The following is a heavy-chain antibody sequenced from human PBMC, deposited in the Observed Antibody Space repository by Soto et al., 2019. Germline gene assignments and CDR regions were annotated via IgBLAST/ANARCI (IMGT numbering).Heavy chain of an antibody. D-gene: IGHD3-3*01. V-gene: IGHV3-48*02. CDR2: ISSSSSTI. J-gene: IGHJ4*02. CDR1: GFTFSSYS. CDR3: ESLFWSGYRFDY. Sequence: EVQLVESGGGLVQPGGSLRLSCAASGFTFSSYSMNWVRQAPGKGLEWVSYISSSSSTIYYADSVKGRFTISRDNAKNSLYPQMNSLSDEDTAVYYCESLFWSGYRFDYWGQGTLVTVSS.